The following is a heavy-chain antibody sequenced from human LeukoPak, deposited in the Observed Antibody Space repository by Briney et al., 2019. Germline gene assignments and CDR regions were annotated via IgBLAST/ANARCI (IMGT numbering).Heavy chain of an antibody. Sequence: GASVKVSCKASGYTFTNYGISWVRQAPGQGLEWMGWISAYNGSTNFAQKLQGRVSMTTDTSTSTAYMELRSLRSDDTAVYYCARIRYYYDSSGYYGWWGQGTLVTVSS. CDR1: GYTFTNYG. CDR3: ARIRYYYDSSGYYGW. CDR2: ISAYNGST. J-gene: IGHJ4*02. V-gene: IGHV1-18*01. D-gene: IGHD3-22*01.